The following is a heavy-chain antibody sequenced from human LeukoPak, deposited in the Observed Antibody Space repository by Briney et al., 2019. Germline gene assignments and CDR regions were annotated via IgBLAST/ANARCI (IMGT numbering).Heavy chain of an antibody. CDR2: IKEDGSSQ. CDR3: VKDSGCFHFDS. D-gene: IGHD5-12*01. CDR1: GFTFSHSW. J-gene: IGHJ4*02. Sequence: GGSLRLSCVASGFTFSHSWMTWVRQAPGKGLEWVGHIKEDGSSQNYADSVKGRFTISRDNAKSSLHLQMNGLRAEDTAMYYCVKDSGCFHFDSWGQGTLVTVS. V-gene: IGHV3-7*03.